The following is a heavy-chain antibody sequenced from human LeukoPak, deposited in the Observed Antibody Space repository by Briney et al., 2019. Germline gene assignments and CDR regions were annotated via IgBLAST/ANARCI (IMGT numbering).Heavy chain of an antibody. D-gene: IGHD4-17*01. CDR3: SGAWSGNYGGPDY. CDR2: IHDDGGST. J-gene: IGHJ4*02. Sequence: GGSLRLSCAASGFTFSSYAMHWVRQAPGKGLEHVSTIHDDGGSTFYADSVKGRFTISRDNSKNTLYLQMGSLRTDDVGVCYCSGAWSGNYGGPDYWGQGTLVTVSS. V-gene: IGHV3-64*02. CDR1: GFTFSSYA.